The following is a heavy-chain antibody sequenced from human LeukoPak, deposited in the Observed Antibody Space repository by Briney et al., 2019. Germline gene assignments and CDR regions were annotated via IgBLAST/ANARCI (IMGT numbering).Heavy chain of an antibody. J-gene: IGHJ6*03. D-gene: IGHD2-8*01. V-gene: IGHV1-2*02. Sequence: ASVKVSCKASGCTFTGYYMHWVRQAPGQGLEWMGWINPNSGGTNYAQKFQGRVTMTRDTSISTAYMELSRLRSDDTAVYYCARAPVGYCTNGVCYRGYYYYYMDVWGKGTTVTVSS. CDR1: GCTFTGYY. CDR2: INPNSGGT. CDR3: ARAPVGYCTNGVCYRGYYYYYMDV.